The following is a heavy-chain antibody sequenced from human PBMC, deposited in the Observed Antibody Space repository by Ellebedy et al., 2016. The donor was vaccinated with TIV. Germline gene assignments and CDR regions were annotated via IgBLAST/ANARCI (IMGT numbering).Heavy chain of an antibody. D-gene: IGHD5-24*01. CDR3: EREDSRDGYNLYAFDI. Sequence: AASVKVSCKASGYTFSSYGISWVRQAPGQGLEWMGWISPYDGTPIYAQKFQDRVIMTTDSSTTTAYMELRSLTSDDTAVYYCEREDSRDGYNLYAFDIWGQGTMVTVSS. J-gene: IGHJ3*02. CDR1: GYTFSSYG. V-gene: IGHV1-18*01. CDR2: ISPYDGTP.